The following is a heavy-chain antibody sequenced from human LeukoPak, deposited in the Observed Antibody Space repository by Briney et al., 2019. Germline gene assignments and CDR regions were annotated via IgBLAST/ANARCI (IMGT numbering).Heavy chain of an antibody. Sequence: PSETLSLTCAVYGGSFSRYYWSWIRQPPGKGLEWIGEINHSGSTNYNPSLKSRVTISVDTSKNQFSLKLSSVTAADTAVYYCARSAISYYLRYFDYWGQGTLVPVSS. CDR2: INHSGST. D-gene: IGHD1-26*01. CDR3: ARSAISYYLRYFDY. V-gene: IGHV4-34*01. CDR1: GGSFSRYY. J-gene: IGHJ4*02.